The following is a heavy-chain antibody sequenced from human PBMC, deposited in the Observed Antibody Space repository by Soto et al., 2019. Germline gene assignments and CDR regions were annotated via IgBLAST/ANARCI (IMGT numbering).Heavy chain of an antibody. D-gene: IGHD3-16*01. Sequence: AMSLRLSFSASGFPFSSYAMSWVRQAPGKGLEWVSAISGSGGSTYYADSVKGRFTISRDNSKNTLYLQMNSLRAEDTAVYYCAKDALRLENYFDYGGQGTLVTV. J-gene: IGHJ4*02. CDR3: AKDALRLENYFDY. V-gene: IGHV3-23*01. CDR2: ISGSGGST. CDR1: GFPFSSYA.